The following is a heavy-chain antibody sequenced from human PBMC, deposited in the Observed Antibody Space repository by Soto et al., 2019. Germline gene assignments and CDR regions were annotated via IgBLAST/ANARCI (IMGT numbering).Heavy chain of an antibody. Sequence: QVQLVESGGGVVQPGRSLRLSCAASGLTFSRYAMHWVRQAPGKGLEWVAIISYGGSNKYYADSVRGRFTISRDNSNNTLYLQMNSLRAEGTAVYYCARDREGYSGFDYPAYWGQGTLVTVSS. CDR3: ARDREGYSGFDYPAY. V-gene: IGHV3-30-3*01. J-gene: IGHJ4*02. CDR2: ISYGGSNK. CDR1: GLTFSRYA. D-gene: IGHD5-12*01.